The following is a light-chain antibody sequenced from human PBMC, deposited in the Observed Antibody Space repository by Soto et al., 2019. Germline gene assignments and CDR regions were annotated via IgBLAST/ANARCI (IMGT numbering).Light chain of an antibody. CDR3: QSYDSSLGVAV. J-gene: IGLJ2*01. V-gene: IGLV1-40*01. CDR2: GNS. CDR1: SSNIGAGYD. Sequence: QSVLTQPPSVSGAPGQRVTISCTGSSSNIGAGYDVHWYQQLPGTAPKLLIYGNSNRPSGVPDRFSGSKSGTSASLAITGLQAEDEADYSCQSYDSSLGVAVFGGGTKLTVL.